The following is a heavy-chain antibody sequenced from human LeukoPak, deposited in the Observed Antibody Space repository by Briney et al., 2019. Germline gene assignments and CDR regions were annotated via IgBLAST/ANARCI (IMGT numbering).Heavy chain of an antibody. J-gene: IGHJ4*01. CDR3: VSSTGQQFIPYDY. CDR1: TINVTTNY. CDR2: IYGDNAA. V-gene: IGHV3-66*02. D-gene: IGHD6-13*01. Sequence: PGGSLRLSCAASTINVTTNYMTWISQAPGKGLEWVSLIYGDNAAYYAESVRGRFIISRDSLKNTLFLQMNSLRAEDTAVYYCVSSTGQQFIPYDYWGHGTHVTVSS.